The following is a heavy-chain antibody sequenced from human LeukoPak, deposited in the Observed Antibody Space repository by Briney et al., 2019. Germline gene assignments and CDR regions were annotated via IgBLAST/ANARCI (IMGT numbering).Heavy chain of an antibody. CDR3: ARDWYCSSTSCYWAYFDY. Sequence: ASVKVSCTASGYTFTSYGISWVRQAPGQGLEWMGWISAYNGNTNYAQKLQGRVTMTTDTSTSTAYMELRSLRSDDTAVYYCARDWYCSSTSCYWAYFDYWGQGTLVTVSS. J-gene: IGHJ4*02. CDR2: ISAYNGNT. V-gene: IGHV1-18*01. CDR1: GYTFTSYG. D-gene: IGHD2-2*01.